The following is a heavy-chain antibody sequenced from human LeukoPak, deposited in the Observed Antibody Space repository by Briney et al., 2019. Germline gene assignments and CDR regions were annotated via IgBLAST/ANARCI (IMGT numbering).Heavy chain of an antibody. CDR2: INHSGST. Sequence: PSETLSLTYAVYGGSFSGYYWSWIRQPPGKGLEWIGEINHSGSTNYNPSLKSRVTISVDTSKNQFSLKLRSVTAADAAVYYCARWAGAAAGTGSLDYWGQGTLVTVSS. V-gene: IGHV4-34*01. CDR1: GGSFSGYY. CDR3: ARWAGAAAGTGSLDY. J-gene: IGHJ4*02. D-gene: IGHD6-13*01.